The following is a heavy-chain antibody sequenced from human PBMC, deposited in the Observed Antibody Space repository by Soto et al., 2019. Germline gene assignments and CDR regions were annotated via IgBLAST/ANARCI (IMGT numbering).Heavy chain of an antibody. CDR3: ANTGARSTFDF. J-gene: IGHJ3*01. V-gene: IGHV4-30-2*01. CDR1: GCSISGGDYS. D-gene: IGHD2-2*01. Sequence: PSETLSLTCAVSGCSISGGDYSWSWSRQPPGKGLEWIGYIFESGSTYYNPSLKSRVTISIDKSKNQFSLRLNSVTAADTAVYFCANTGARSTFDFWGQGTMVTVSS. CDR2: IFESGST.